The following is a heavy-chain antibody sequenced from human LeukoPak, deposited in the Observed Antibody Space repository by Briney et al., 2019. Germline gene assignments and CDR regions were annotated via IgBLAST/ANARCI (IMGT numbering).Heavy chain of an antibody. V-gene: IGHV4-39*01. D-gene: IGHD3-22*01. CDR3: ASRPHYYYDSSGYNY. J-gene: IGHJ4*02. Sequence: SETLSLTCTVSGGSISSSSYYWGWIRQPPRKGLEWIGSIYYSGSTYYNPSLKSRVTISVDTSKNQFSLKLSSVTAVDTAVYYCASRPHYYYDSSGYNYWGQGTLVTVSS. CDR2: IYYSGST. CDR1: GGSISSSSYY.